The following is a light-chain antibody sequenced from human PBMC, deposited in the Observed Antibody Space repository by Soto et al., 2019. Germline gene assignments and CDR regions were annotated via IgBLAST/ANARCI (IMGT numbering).Light chain of an antibody. J-gene: IGLJ3*02. CDR1: SSDVGNYKY. CDR2: EVN. V-gene: IGLV2-8*01. CDR3: CSYAGSNLGV. Sequence: QSVLTQSPSASGSPGQSVTISCTGTSSDVGNYKYVSWYQQHPGKAPKLMIYEVNKRPSGVPDRFSGSKSGNTASLTVSGLQVEDEADYYCCSYAGSNLGVFGGGTKVTVL.